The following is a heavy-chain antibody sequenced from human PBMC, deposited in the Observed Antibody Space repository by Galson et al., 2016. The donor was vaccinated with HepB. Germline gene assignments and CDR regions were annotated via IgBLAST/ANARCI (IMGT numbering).Heavy chain of an antibody. CDR3: VQGSTAPAV. J-gene: IGHJ6*04. CDR2: ISRSGDST. D-gene: IGHD2-2*01. V-gene: IGHV3-23*01. CDR1: GFTFRNYG. Sequence: SLRLSCAASGFTFRNYGMTWVRQAPRKGLEVVSSISRSGDSTDYADSVKGRFTISRDNSKNTLSLQMNSLTADDTAIYYCVQGSTAPAVWGKGTTVTVSS.